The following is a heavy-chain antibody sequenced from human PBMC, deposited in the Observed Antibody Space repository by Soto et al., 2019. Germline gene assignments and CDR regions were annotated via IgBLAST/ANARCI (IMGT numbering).Heavy chain of an antibody. CDR2: IDHSGST. CDR1: GVSISSYY. Sequence: SETLSLTCTVSGVSISSYYWSWIRHPPGKRLEWIGYIDHSGSTYYDQSLKSRVTISVDRSKNQFSLKLCSVTAADTAVYFCARGSLAAATYYFDYWGQGPLVTVSS. D-gene: IGHD6-13*01. V-gene: IGHV4-59*01. CDR3: ARGSLAAATYYFDY. J-gene: IGHJ4*02.